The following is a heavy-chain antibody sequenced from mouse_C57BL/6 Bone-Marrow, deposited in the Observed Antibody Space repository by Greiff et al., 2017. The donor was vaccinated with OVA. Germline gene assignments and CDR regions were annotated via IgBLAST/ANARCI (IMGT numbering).Heavy chain of an antibody. J-gene: IGHJ3*01. CDR3: ARGHDGSPFAY. V-gene: IGHV2-6*01. CDR1: GFSLTSYG. CDR2: IWGVGST. Sequence: ESGPGLVAPSQSLSITCTVSGFSLTSYGVDWVRQSPGKGLEWLGVIWGVGSTNYNSALKSRLSISKDNSKSQVFLKMNSLQTDDTAMYYCARGHDGSPFAYWGQGTLVTVSA. D-gene: IGHD1-1*01.